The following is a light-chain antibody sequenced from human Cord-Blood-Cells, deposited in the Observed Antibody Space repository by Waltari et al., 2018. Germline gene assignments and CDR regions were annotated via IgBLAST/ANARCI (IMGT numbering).Light chain of an antibody. CDR2: DVS. Sequence: QSALTQPASVSGSPGQSITISCTGTSSDVGGYNYFSWYQQHPGKAPKLMIYDVSNRPSGVSNRFSGSKSGNTASLTISGLQAEDEADYYCSSYTSSFYVFGTGTKVTVL. V-gene: IGLV2-14*01. J-gene: IGLJ1*01. CDR1: SSDVGGYNY. CDR3: SSYTSSFYV.